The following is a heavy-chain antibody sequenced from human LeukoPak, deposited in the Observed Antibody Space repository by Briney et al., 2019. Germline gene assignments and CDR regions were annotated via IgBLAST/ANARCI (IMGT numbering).Heavy chain of an antibody. V-gene: IGHV4-31*03. D-gene: IGHD6-13*01. J-gene: IGHJ4*02. CDR3: ARARSAAGNFDY. CDR2: IYYSGST. Sequence: SETLSLTCTVSGGSISSGGYYWSWLRQHPGKGLEWIGYIYYSGSTYYNPSLKSRVTISADTSKNHFSLKLSSVTAADTAVYYCARARSAAGNFDYWGQGTLVTVSS. CDR1: GGSISSGGYY.